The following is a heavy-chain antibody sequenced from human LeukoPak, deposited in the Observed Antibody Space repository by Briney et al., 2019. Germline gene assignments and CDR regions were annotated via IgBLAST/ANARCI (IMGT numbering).Heavy chain of an antibody. D-gene: IGHD3-3*01. CDR1: GFTFSSYA. Sequence: PGGSLRPSCAASGFTFSSYALHWVRQAPGKGLEYVSGISTNGGSTYYANSVKGRFTISRDNSKNTLFLQMGSLRAEDMSEYYCARARITIFGVGPMDVWGKGTTVTVSS. CDR3: ARARITIFGVGPMDV. V-gene: IGHV3-64*01. J-gene: IGHJ6*03. CDR2: ISTNGGST.